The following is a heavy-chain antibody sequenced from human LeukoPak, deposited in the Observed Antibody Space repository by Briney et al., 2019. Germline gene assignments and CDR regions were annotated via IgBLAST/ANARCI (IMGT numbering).Heavy chain of an antibody. CDR1: GFTVSTNC. J-gene: IGHJ4*02. CDR2: IYSGGTT. CDR3: ARVDTVMAYYFDL. Sequence: GGSLRLSCAASGFTVSTNCMTWVRQALGKGLELVSNIYSGGTTYSASSVMARFTISRNNSRNTLYLQMNSLRAEDTAVYYCARVDTVMAYYFDLWGQGTLVTVSS. D-gene: IGHD5-18*01. V-gene: IGHV3-53*04.